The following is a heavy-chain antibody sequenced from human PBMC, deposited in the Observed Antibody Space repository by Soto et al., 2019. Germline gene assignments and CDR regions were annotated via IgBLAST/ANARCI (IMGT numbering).Heavy chain of an antibody. Sequence: EASVKVSCKASGGTFSSYAISWVRQAPGQGLEWMGGIIPIFGTANYAQKFQGRVTITADESTSTAYMELSSLRSEDTAVYYYASPSSGYYYYGMDVWGQGTTVTVSS. D-gene: IGHD6-6*01. CDR1: GGTFSSYA. V-gene: IGHV1-69*13. CDR2: IIPIFGTA. CDR3: ASPSSGYYYYGMDV. J-gene: IGHJ6*02.